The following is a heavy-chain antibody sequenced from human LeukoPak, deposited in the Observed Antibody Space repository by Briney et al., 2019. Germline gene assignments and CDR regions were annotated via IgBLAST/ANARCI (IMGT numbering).Heavy chain of an antibody. CDR1: GFTFDDYA. CDR2: ISWNSGSI. CDR3: AKDIRFLEWEGYYGMDV. Sequence: GGSLRLSCAASGFTFDDYAMHWVRQAPGKGLEWVSGISWNSGSIGYADSVKGRFTISRDNAKNSLYLQMNSLRAEDTALYYCAKDIRFLEWEGYYGMDVWGQGTAVTVSS. D-gene: IGHD3-3*01. V-gene: IGHV3-9*01. J-gene: IGHJ6*02.